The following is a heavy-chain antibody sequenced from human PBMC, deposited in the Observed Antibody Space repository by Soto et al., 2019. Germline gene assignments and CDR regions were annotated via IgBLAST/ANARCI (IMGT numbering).Heavy chain of an antibody. CDR1: GFSLSTSGVG. Sequence: SGPTLVNPTQTLTLTCTFSGFSLSTSGVGVGWIRQPPGKALEWLALIYWDDDKRYSPSLKSRLTITKDTSKNQVVLTMTNMDPVDTATYYCAHGTVDVVPAAGYGPFQHWGQGTLVTVSS. CDR3: AHGTVDVVPAAGYGPFQH. D-gene: IGHD2-2*01. J-gene: IGHJ1*01. V-gene: IGHV2-5*02. CDR2: IYWDDDK.